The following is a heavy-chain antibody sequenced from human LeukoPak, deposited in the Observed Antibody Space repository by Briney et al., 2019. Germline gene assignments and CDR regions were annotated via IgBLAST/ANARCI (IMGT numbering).Heavy chain of an antibody. CDR1: GDSISYFY. J-gene: IGHJ4*02. V-gene: IGHV4-4*07. Sequence: PSETLSLTCSVSGDSISYFYWSWIRQAAGKGLEWIGRIYTSGSTNYNPSLKSRVTMSVDTSKNQFSLKLSSVTAADTAVYYCARDLSYYDILTGYLDYWGQGTLVTVSS. CDR2: IYTSGST. D-gene: IGHD3-9*01. CDR3: ARDLSYYDILTGYLDY.